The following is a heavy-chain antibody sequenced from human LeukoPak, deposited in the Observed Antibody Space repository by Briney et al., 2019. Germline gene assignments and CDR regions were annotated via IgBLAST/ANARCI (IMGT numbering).Heavy chain of an antibody. CDR3: ARTTEGGYTYNYFFYYYMDV. Sequence: KPSETLSLTCTVSGGSISSSSYYWSWIRQPPGTGLEWIGYIYCSGSTNYNPSLKSRVTISVDTSKNQFSLKLSSVTAADTAVYYCARTTEGGYTYNYFFYYYMDVWGKGTTVTISS. CDR2: IYCSGST. CDR1: GGSISSSSYY. D-gene: IGHD5-18*01. J-gene: IGHJ6*03. V-gene: IGHV4-61*01.